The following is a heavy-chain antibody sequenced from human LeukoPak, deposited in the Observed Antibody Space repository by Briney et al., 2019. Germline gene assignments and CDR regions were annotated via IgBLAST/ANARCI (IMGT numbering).Heavy chain of an antibody. D-gene: IGHD6-19*01. J-gene: IGHJ4*02. CDR3: ARVAEQWSQTPPFDY. CDR1: GYTFTGYY. V-gene: IGHV1-2*02. CDR2: INPNSGGT. Sequence: ASVMVSCKASGYTFTGYYMHWVRQAPGQGLEWMGWINPNSGGTNYAQKFQGRVTMTRDTFISTAYTELSRLRSDDTAVYYCARVAEQWSQTPPFDYWGQGTLVTVSS.